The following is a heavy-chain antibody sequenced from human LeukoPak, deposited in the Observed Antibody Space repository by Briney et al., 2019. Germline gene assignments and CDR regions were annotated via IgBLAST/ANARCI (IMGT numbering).Heavy chain of an antibody. J-gene: IGHJ4*02. Sequence: PGGSLRLSCAASGFTFDDYAMHWVRQAPGKGLEWLSLISWDGSNTYYADSVKGRFTISRDNSKNSLYLQMNSLRPEDTALYYCAKDIEAAAGTYFDYWGQGTLVTVSS. CDR1: GFTFDDYA. D-gene: IGHD6-13*01. V-gene: IGHV3-43D*04. CDR3: AKDIEAAAGTYFDY. CDR2: ISWDGSNT.